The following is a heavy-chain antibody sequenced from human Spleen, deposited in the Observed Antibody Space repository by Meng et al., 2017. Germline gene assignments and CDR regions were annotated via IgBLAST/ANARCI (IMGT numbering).Heavy chain of an antibody. Sequence: QVQLQESGPGLVKPSQTLSLTCTVSGDSISSGAYYYSWIRQHPGKGLEWIGYIYFSGRTYYNPSLKSRVTISVDTSTNQFSLRLISVTDADTAVYYCARSSGWVRTGFDPWGQGTLVTVSS. CDR3: ARSSGWVRTGFDP. J-gene: IGHJ5*02. V-gene: IGHV4-31*03. CDR1: GDSISSGAYY. CDR2: IYFSGRT. D-gene: IGHD6-19*01.